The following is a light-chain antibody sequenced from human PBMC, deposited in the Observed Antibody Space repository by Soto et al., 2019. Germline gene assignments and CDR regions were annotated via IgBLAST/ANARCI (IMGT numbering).Light chain of an antibody. V-gene: IGKV3-15*01. Sequence: EIVMTQSPATLSVSPGERATLSCRASQSVSSNLAWYQQKPGQAPRLLIYGASTRATGIPARCSGSGSGTDFTLSISSLQSEDSAIYYCQQYDKWPPLTFGGGTKVDIK. CDR3: QQYDKWPPLT. CDR1: QSVSSN. CDR2: GAS. J-gene: IGKJ4*01.